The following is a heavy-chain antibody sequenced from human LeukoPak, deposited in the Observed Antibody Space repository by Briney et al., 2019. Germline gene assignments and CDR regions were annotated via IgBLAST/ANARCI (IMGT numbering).Heavy chain of an antibody. J-gene: IGHJ4*02. V-gene: IGHV4-38-2*02. CDR2: IHHSGRT. Sequence: SETLSLTCTVSGYSISSDYYWGWIRQPPGKGLEWIGSIHHSGRTYYNPSLKSRVTISVDTSKNQFSLKLSSVTAADTAVYYCARSPRGGSYYFDYWGQGTLVTVSS. CDR3: ARSPRGGSYYFDY. D-gene: IGHD1-26*01. CDR1: GYSISSDYY.